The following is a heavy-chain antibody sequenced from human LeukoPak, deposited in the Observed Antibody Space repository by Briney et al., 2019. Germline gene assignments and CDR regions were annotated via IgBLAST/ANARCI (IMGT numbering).Heavy chain of an antibody. CDR1: GGSISSYY. Sequence: SETLSLTCTVSGGSISSYYWSWIRQPAGKGLEWIGRVYTSGSTNYSPFLKSRVTMSVDTSKNQFSLKLSSVTAADTAVYYCARDREGHSSSWYDPIFDYWGQRTLVTVSS. V-gene: IGHV4-4*07. D-gene: IGHD6-13*01. CDR2: VYTSGST. J-gene: IGHJ4*02. CDR3: ARDREGHSSSWYDPIFDY.